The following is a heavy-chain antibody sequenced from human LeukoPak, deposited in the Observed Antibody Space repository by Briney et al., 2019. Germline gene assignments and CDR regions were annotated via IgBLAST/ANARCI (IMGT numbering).Heavy chain of an antibody. Sequence: PSQTLSLTCTVSGGSISSGSYYWSWIRQPAGKGLEWIGRIYTSGSTNYNPSLKSRVTISVDTSKNQFSLKLSSVTAADTAVYYCARQREEDEVYDILPDAFDIWGQGTMVTVSS. V-gene: IGHV4-61*02. CDR1: GGSISSGSYY. CDR3: ARQREEDEVYDILPDAFDI. CDR2: IYTSGST. D-gene: IGHD3-9*01. J-gene: IGHJ3*02.